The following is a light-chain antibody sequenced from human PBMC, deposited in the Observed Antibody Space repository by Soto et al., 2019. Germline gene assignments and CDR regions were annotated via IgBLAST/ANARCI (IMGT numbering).Light chain of an antibody. CDR2: DVS. V-gene: IGLV2-14*03. J-gene: IGLJ1*01. CDR1: SSDVGAYNY. Sequence: QSALTQPASVSGSPGQSITISCTGTSSDVGAYNYVAWYQQHPGKAPQLMIYDVSSRPSGISYRFSGSKSDNTASLTISAPRAEDEANYYCGPLTPINPRVFG. CDR3: GPLTPINPRV.